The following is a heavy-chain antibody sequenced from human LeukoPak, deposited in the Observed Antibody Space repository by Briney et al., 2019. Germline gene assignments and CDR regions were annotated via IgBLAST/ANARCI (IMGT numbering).Heavy chain of an antibody. V-gene: IGHV3-23*01. CDR2: INDRGVDT. D-gene: IGHD6-13*01. CDR1: AFTFSNYA. Sequence: GGSLRLSCAASAFTFSNYAMSWVRQAPGKGLEWVSAINDRGVDTYYTDSVKGRFTISRDNSKNTLFLQMNSLRAEDTAVYYCAKGSSPLGHSDCWGQGTLVTVSS. CDR3: AKGSSPLGHSDC. J-gene: IGHJ4*02.